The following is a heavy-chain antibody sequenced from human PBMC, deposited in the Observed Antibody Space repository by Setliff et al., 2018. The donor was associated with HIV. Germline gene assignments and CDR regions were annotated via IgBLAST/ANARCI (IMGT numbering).Heavy chain of an antibody. CDR1: GYIFNTNG. CDR3: ATITVAGTGACDI. D-gene: IGHD6-19*01. V-gene: IGHV1-18*01. J-gene: IGHJ3*02. Sequence: ASVKVSCKGSGYIFNTNGISWVRQAPGQGLEWMGWISAYNGNTNYAQRFQGRVTMTTDTSTTTAYMELRSLRSDDTAVYYCATITVAGTGACDIWGQGTMVTVSS. CDR2: ISAYNGNT.